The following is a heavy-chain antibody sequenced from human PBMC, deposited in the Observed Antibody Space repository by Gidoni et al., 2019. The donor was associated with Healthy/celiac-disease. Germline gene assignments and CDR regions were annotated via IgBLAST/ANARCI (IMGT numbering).Heavy chain of an antibody. D-gene: IGHD3-9*01. CDR3: ARGGYDILTGYWGWFDP. V-gene: IGHV3-11*05. J-gene: IGHJ5*02. CDR1: GFTFSDYY. Sequence: QVQLVESGGGLVKPGGSLRLSCAASGFTFSDYYMSWIRQAPGKGLAWVAYISSSRSYTNYADAVKGRFTISKDNAKNSLYLQMNSLRAEDTAVYYCARGGYDILTGYWGWFDPWGQGTLVTVSS. CDR2: ISSSRSYT.